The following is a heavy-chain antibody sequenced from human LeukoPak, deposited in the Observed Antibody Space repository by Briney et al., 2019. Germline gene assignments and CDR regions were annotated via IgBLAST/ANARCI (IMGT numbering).Heavy chain of an antibody. CDR2: IYTSGST. Sequence: SETLSLTCTVSGGSISSYYWSWIRQPAGKGLEWIGRIYTSGSTNYNPSLKSRVTMSVDTSKNQFSPKLSSVTAADTAVYYCARVAYGSGSFSMYFDYWGQGTLVTVSS. CDR1: GGSISSYY. D-gene: IGHD3-10*01. CDR3: ARVAYGSGSFSMYFDY. J-gene: IGHJ4*02. V-gene: IGHV4-4*07.